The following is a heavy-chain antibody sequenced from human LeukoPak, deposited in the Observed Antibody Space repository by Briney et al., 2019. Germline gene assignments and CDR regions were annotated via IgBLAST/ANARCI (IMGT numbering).Heavy chain of an antibody. V-gene: IGHV3-33*06. CDR3: AKGKGYCSSTSCYPYGMDV. Sequence: PGGSLRLSCAASGFTFSSYGMHWVRQAPGKGLEWVAVIWYDGSNKYYADSVKGRFTISRDNSKNTPYLQMNSLRAEDTAVYYCAKGKGYCSSTSCYPYGMDVWGQGTTVTVSS. CDR1: GFTFSSYG. J-gene: IGHJ6*02. CDR2: IWYDGSNK. D-gene: IGHD2-2*01.